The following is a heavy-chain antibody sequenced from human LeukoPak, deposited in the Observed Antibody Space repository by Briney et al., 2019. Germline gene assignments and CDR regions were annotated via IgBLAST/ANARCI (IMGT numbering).Heavy chain of an antibody. D-gene: IGHD3-10*01. CDR2: INHSGST. J-gene: IGHJ5*02. V-gene: IGHV4-34*01. Sequence: PSETLSLTCAVYGGSFSGYYWSWIRQPPGKGLEWIGEINHSGSTNYNPSLKSRVTISVDTSKNQFSLKLSSVTAADTAVYYCARDGFSYYGSARGWFDLWGQGTLVTVSS. CDR3: ARDGFSYYGSARGWFDL. CDR1: GGSFSGYY.